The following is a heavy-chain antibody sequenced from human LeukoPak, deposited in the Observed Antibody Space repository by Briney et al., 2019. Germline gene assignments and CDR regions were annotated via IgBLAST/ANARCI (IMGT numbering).Heavy chain of an antibody. CDR2: ISGSGGST. D-gene: IGHD4-11*01. CDR3: ARVPNDYSNYYFDY. Sequence: GGSLRLSCAASGFTFSSYAMSWVRQAPGRGLEWVSAISGSGGSTYYADSVKGRFTISRDNSKNTLYLQMNSLRAEDTAVYYCARVPNDYSNYYFDYWGQGTLVTVSS. J-gene: IGHJ4*02. V-gene: IGHV3-23*01. CDR1: GFTFSSYA.